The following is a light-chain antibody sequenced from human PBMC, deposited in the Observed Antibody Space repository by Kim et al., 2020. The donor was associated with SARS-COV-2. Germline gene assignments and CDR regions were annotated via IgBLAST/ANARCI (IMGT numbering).Light chain of an antibody. J-gene: IGKJ2*01. CDR2: GAS. CDR1: QSVSSSY. V-gene: IGKV3-20*01. CDR3: EQYCSSEYT. Sequence: EIVLTQSPGTLSLSPGERATLSCRASQSVSSSYLAWYQQKPGQAPRLLIYGASSRATGIPDRFSGSGSGTDFTLTISRLEPEDFAVYYCEQYCSSEYTLRQGTKL.